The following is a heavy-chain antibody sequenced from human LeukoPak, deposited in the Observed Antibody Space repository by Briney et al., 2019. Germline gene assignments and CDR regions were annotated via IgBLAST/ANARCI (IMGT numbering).Heavy chain of an antibody. Sequence: GGSLRLSCAASGFTFSDSYMSWIRQAPGKGLEWVSYISSSGNTTKNADSVKGRFTITRDNAKNSLYLQMNSLRAEDTAVYYCARWGIAATYWGQGTLVTVSS. V-gene: IGHV3-11*04. CDR1: GFTFSDSY. CDR3: ARWGIAATY. D-gene: IGHD6-13*01. CDR2: ISSSGNTT. J-gene: IGHJ4*02.